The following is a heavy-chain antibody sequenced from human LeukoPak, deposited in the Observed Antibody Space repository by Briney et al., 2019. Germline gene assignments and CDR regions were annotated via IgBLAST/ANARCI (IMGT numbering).Heavy chain of an antibody. CDR3: ARGRSSTTTPFTYYYYMDV. V-gene: IGHV1-69*04. Sequence: GSSVKVSCKASGGTFSSYAISWVRQAPGQGLEWMGRIIPILGIANYARKFQGRVTITADKSTSTAYMELSSLRSEDTAVYYCARGRSSTTTPFTYYYYMDVWGKGTTVTVSS. CDR2: IIPILGIA. J-gene: IGHJ6*03. D-gene: IGHD2-2*01. CDR1: GGTFSSYA.